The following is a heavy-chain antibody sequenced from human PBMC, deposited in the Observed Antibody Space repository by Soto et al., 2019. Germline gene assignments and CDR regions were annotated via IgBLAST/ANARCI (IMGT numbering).Heavy chain of an antibody. CDR1: GFSMRNSY. Sequence: SETLSLTCRVSGFSMRNSYLTWLRQSAGKGLEWIGRISTSGNTNYNPSLNSRLTMSVDTSKNQVSLKLTSVTAADTAVYYCARGGGVPALGDPWGQGTLVTVSS. D-gene: IGHD3-16*01. V-gene: IGHV4-4*07. CDR2: ISTSGNT. CDR3: ARGGGVPALGDP. J-gene: IGHJ5*02.